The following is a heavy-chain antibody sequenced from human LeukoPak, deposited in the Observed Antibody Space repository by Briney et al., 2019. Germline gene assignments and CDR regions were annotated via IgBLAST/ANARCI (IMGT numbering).Heavy chain of an antibody. D-gene: IGHD3-22*01. CDR2: SGSGGST. CDR3: AKGTSSGYYSSYYFDY. CDR1: GFTFSSYG. V-gene: IGHV3-23*01. J-gene: IGHJ4*02. Sequence: GGSLRLSCAASGFTFSSYGMSWVRQAPGKGLEWVSASGSGGSTYYADSAKGRFTISRDNSKNTLYLQMNSLRAEDTAVYYCAKGTSSGYYSSYYFDYWGQGTLVTVSS.